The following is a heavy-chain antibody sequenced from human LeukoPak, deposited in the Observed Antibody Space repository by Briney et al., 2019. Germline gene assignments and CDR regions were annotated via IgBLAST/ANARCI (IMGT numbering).Heavy chain of an antibody. CDR2: IKGDGSDK. CDR3: ATVEYYDSSGSCYFQH. V-gene: IGHV3-7*05. CDR1: GFTFSIHW. D-gene: IGHD3-22*01. Sequence: GGPLRLSCAASGFTFSIHWMSWVRQAPGKGLEWVANIKGDGSDKNHVDSVKGRFTISRDNAKNSLSLQMNSLRAEDTAVYYCATVEYYDSSGSCYFQHWGQGTLLTVSS. J-gene: IGHJ1*01.